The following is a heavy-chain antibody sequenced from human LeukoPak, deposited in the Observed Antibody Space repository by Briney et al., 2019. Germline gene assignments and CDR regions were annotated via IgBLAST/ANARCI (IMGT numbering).Heavy chain of an antibody. V-gene: IGHV3-11*04. D-gene: IGHD6-13*01. CDR1: GFTFGAYY. CDR2: ISDSGSSI. Sequence: PGGSLRLSCAASGFTFGAYYMSWIRQAPGEGLEWVSYISDSGSSIYNADSVKGRFTISRDNSKNTLYLQMNTLRADDTAVYYCAKDHGSSDWYYFDYWGQGTLVTVSS. J-gene: IGHJ4*02. CDR3: AKDHGSSDWYYFDY.